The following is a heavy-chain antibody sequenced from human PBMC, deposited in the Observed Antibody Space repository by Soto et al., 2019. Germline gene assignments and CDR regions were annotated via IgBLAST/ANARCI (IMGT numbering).Heavy chain of an antibody. Sequence: ASVKVSCKASGYTFTSYGISWVRQAPGQGLEWMGWISAYNGNTNYPQKLQGRVTMTTDTSTSTAYMELRSLRSDDTAVYYCARDRSDYYYDSSGYYYFDYWGQGTLVTVSS. J-gene: IGHJ4*02. CDR3: ARDRSDYYYDSSGYYYFDY. D-gene: IGHD3-22*01. CDR2: ISAYNGNT. V-gene: IGHV1-18*01. CDR1: GYTFTSYG.